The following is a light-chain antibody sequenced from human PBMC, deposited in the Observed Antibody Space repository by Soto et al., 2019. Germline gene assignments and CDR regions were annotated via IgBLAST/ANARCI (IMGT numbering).Light chain of an antibody. CDR2: DAS. J-gene: IGKJ1*01. V-gene: IGKV1-5*01. Sequence: DIHLTQSPSTLSASVGDRVTITCRASQTISHWLAWYQQKPGKAPKLLMFDASIFENGVPSRFSGSGSGTDFTLTTTGLQHDDFATYYCQQYNTYWTFGQGTKVEI. CDR3: QQYNTYWT. CDR1: QTISHW.